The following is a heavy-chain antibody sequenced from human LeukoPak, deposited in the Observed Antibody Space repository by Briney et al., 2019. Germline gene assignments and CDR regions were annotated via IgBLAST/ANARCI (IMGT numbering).Heavy chain of an antibody. Sequence: PGGSLRLACAGSGLTFSSYWMTWVRQAPGKELEWVANIKDDGSEKYSVDSVKGRFTISRDNAKNLLYLQMSSLRAEDTAVYYCARARIDYWGQGTLVTVSS. CDR3: ARARIDY. V-gene: IGHV3-7*04. CDR2: IKDDGSEK. J-gene: IGHJ4*02. D-gene: IGHD1-14*01. CDR1: GLTFSSYW.